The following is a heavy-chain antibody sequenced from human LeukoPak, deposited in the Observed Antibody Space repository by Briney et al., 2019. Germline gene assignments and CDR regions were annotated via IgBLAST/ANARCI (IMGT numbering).Heavy chain of an antibody. CDR3: ARDGRYYDSSGYYTGQDY. D-gene: IGHD3-22*01. V-gene: IGHV3-30-3*01. Sequence: GGSLRLSYAASGFTFSSYAMHWDRQAPGKGLEWVAVISYDGSNKYYADSVKGRFTISRDNSKNTLYLQMNSLRAEDTAVYYCARDGRYYDSSGYYTGQDYWGQGTLVTVSS. CDR2: ISYDGSNK. J-gene: IGHJ4*02. CDR1: GFTFSSYA.